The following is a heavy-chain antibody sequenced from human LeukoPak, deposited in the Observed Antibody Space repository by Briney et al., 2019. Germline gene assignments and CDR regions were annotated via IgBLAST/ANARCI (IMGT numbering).Heavy chain of an antibody. Sequence: PSQTLSLTCTVSGGSISSGGYYWGWIRQHPGKGLEWIGNIYYSGSTYYNPSLKSRVTISVDTSKNQFSLKLSSVNAADTGVYYCARAGRLGYYGSGSYGGYFDYWGQGTLVTVSS. J-gene: IGHJ4*02. CDR2: IYYSGST. V-gene: IGHV4-31*03. CDR1: GGSISSGGYY. CDR3: ARAGRLGYYGSGSYGGYFDY. D-gene: IGHD3-10*01.